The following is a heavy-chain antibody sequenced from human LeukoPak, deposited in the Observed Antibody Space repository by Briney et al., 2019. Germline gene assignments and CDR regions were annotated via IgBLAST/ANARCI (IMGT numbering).Heavy chain of an antibody. D-gene: IGHD3-10*01. J-gene: IGHJ6*02. CDR3: ARRMSGYYGMDV. CDR2: INSDGSST. CDR1: GFTFSSYW. Sequence: GGSLILSCAASGFTFSSYWMHWVRQAPGKGLVWVSRINSDGSSTSYADSVKGRFTISRDNAKNTLYLQMNSLRAEDTAVYYCARRMSGYYGMDVWGQGTTVTVSS. V-gene: IGHV3-74*01.